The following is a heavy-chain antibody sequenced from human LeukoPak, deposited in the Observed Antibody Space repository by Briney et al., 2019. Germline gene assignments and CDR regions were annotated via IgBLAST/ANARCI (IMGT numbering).Heavy chain of an antibody. CDR1: GFTFSSYA. Sequence: GGSLRLSCAASGFTFSSYAMSWVRQAPGKGLEWVSAISGSGGSTYYADSVKGRFTISRDNSKNTLYLQMSSLRAEDTAVYYCARNLGSTSWYFDYWGQGALVTVSS. J-gene: IGHJ4*02. D-gene: IGHD1-7*01. V-gene: IGHV3-23*01. CDR2: ISGSGGST. CDR3: ARNLGSTSWYFDY.